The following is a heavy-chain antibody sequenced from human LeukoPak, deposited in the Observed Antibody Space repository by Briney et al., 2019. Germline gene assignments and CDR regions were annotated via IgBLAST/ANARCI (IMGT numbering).Heavy chain of an antibody. CDR2: ISGGGGST. J-gene: IGHJ4*02. V-gene: IGHV3-23*01. CDR1: GFTFSSYA. Sequence: GGSLRLSCAASGFTFSSYAMSWVRQAPGKGLEWVLTISGGGGSTYYADSVKGRFTISRDNSKNTLYLTMNSLRAEDTAVYYCAKSSLHYDSSGYYLRWGDSFDYWGQGTLVTVSS. CDR3: AKSSLHYDSSGYYLRWGDSFDY. D-gene: IGHD3-22*01.